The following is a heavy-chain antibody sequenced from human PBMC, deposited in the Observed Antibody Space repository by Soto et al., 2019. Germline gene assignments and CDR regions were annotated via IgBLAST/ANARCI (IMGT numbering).Heavy chain of an antibody. CDR2: IYYSGST. CDR3: ARRIWGRYHLDS. J-gene: IGHJ4*02. Sequence: PSETLSLTCTVSGGSISSDSHFWSWIRQPPGKRLEWIGYIYYSGSTNYNPSLNSRVTISVDTSKNQFSLTLSSVTAADSAISSCARRIWGRYHLDSWGQGALVTVSS. V-gene: IGHV4-61*01. CDR1: GGSISSDSHF. D-gene: IGHD3-16*01.